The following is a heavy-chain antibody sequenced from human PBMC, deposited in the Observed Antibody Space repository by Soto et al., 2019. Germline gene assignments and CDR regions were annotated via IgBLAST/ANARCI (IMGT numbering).Heavy chain of an antibody. Sequence: VQLVQSGAEVKNPVSSVTASCKASGDTFSGSTISWVRQAPGQGLEWMGRIIPILNISNYAQKFQDRVTITADMSPNIVYMELSSLRSDDTAIYYCSGITGSRHYWGQGTRVTVSS. V-gene: IGHV1-69*02. J-gene: IGHJ4*02. CDR3: SGITGSRHY. CDR1: GDTFSGST. D-gene: IGHD1-26*01. CDR2: IIPILNIS.